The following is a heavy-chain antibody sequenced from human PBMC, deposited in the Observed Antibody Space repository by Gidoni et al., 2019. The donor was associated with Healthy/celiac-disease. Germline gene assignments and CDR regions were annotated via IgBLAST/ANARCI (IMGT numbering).Heavy chain of an antibody. J-gene: IGHJ3*02. CDR1: GFTFSSYG. CDR3: AKDHQLVDFWSGWRAPPYFDI. D-gene: IGHD3-3*01. V-gene: IGHV3-30*18. CDR2: ISYDGSNK. Sequence: QVQLVESGGGVVQPGRSLRLSCAASGFTFSSYGMHWVRQAPGKGLEWVAVISYDGSNKYYADSVKGRFTISRDNSKNTLYLQMNSLRAEDTAVYYRAKDHQLVDFWSGWRAPPYFDIWGQGTMVTVSS.